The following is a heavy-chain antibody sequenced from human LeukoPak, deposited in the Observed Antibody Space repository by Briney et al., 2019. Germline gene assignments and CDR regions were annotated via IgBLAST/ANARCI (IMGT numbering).Heavy chain of an antibody. CDR1: GFSLSNAW. CDR2: IKSRTDGGTT. J-gene: IGHJ6*03. CDR3: TARYSSGWSYYYYYMDV. V-gene: IGHV3-15*01. Sequence: PGGSLRLSCAASGFSLSNAWMSWVRQAPGKGLEWVGRIKSRTDGGTTDYAAPVKGRFTISRDDSKNTLYLQMNSLKTEDTAVYYRTARYSSGWSYYYYYMDVWGKGTTVTVSS. D-gene: IGHD6-19*01.